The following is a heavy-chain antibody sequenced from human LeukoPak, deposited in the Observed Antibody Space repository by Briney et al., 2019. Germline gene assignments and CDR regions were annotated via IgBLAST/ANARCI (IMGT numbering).Heavy chain of an antibody. D-gene: IGHD3-22*01. CDR1: GYTFTGYY. J-gene: IGHJ5*02. CDR2: INPKSGGT. CDR3: ARGHDSSGYYPNWFDP. V-gene: IGHV1-2*02. Sequence: ASVKVSCKASGYTFTGYYMHGVRQAPGQGREWMGWINPKSGGTNYAQKFEGRVTMTRDTSIHTAYMELSSLRSDDTAVYYCARGHDSSGYYPNWFDPWGQGTLVTVSS.